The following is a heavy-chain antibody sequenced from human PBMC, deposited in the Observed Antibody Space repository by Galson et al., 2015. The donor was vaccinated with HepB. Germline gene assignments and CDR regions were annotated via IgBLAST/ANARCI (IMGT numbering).Heavy chain of an antibody. D-gene: IGHD3-10*01. V-gene: IGHV4-39*01. J-gene: IGHJ4*02. Sequence: LSLTCTFSGGSISSSSYYWGWIRQPPGKGLEWIGSIYYSGSTYYNPSLKSRVTISVDTSKNQFSLKLSSVTAADTAVYYCARRRELDQIWDYWGQGTLVTVSS. CDR1: GGSISSSSYY. CDR2: IYYSGST. CDR3: ARRRELDQIWDY.